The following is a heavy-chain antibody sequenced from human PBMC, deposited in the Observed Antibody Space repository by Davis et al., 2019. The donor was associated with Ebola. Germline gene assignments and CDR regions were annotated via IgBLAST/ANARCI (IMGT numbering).Heavy chain of an antibody. V-gene: IGHV3-23*01. CDR2: ISGSGGST. CDR1: GFTFSSYA. D-gene: IGHD5-18*01. CDR3: AKAGYSYGYIDY. J-gene: IGHJ4*02. Sequence: GESLKISCAASGFTFSSYAMSWVRQAPGKGLEWVSAISGSGGSTYYADSVKGRFTISRDNSKNTRYLQMNSLRAEDTAVYYCAKAGYSYGYIDYWGQGTLVTVSS.